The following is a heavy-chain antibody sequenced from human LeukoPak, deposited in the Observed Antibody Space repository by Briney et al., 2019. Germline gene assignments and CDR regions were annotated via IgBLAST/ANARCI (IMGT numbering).Heavy chain of an antibody. CDR3: ARTRITMVRGVHYFDY. D-gene: IGHD3-10*01. Sequence: GASVKVSCKASGGTFSSYAISWVRQAPGQGLEWMGRINPNSGGTNYAQKFQGRVTMTRDTSISTAYMELSRLRSDDTAVYYCARTRITMVRGVHYFDYWGQGTLVTVSS. V-gene: IGHV1-2*06. J-gene: IGHJ4*02. CDR1: GGTFSSYA. CDR2: INPNSGGT.